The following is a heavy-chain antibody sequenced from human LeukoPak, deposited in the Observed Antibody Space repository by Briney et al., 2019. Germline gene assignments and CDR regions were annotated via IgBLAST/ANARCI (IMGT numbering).Heavy chain of an antibody. CDR2: IYYSGST. Sequence: SETLSLTCTVSGGSISSSSYYWGWIRQPPGKGLEWIGSIYYSGSTNYNPSLKSRVTISVDTSKNQFSLKLSSVTAADTAVYYCARGRYFDWLYDYWGQGTLVTVSS. CDR1: GGSISSSSYY. CDR3: ARGRYFDWLYDY. D-gene: IGHD3-9*01. J-gene: IGHJ4*02. V-gene: IGHV4-39*07.